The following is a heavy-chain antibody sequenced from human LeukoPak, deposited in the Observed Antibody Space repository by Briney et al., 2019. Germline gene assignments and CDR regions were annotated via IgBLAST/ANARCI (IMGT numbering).Heavy chain of an antibody. D-gene: IGHD6-19*01. V-gene: IGHV4-39*02. CDR2: IYYSGST. J-gene: IGHJ4*01. CDR1: GGSISSSSYY. CDR3: ARGINGAKWLVPYYFDY. Sequence: SEALSVTCTVPGGSISSSSYYWGWIRQPPGKGLEWIGSIYYSGSTYYNPSLKSRVTISVDTSKSLFSLKLSSVTAADTAVYYCARGINGAKWLVPYYFDYWGHGTLVTVSS.